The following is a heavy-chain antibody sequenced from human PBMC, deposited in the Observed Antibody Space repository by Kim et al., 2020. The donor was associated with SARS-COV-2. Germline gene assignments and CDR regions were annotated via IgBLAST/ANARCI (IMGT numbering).Heavy chain of an antibody. D-gene: IGHD6-13*01. V-gene: IGHV4-34*01. CDR1: GGSFSGYY. Sequence: SETLSLTCAVYGGSFSGYYWSWIRQPPGKGLEWIGEINHSGSTNYNPSLKSRVTISVDTSKNQFSLKLSSVTAADTAVYYCAIEHIPGIAAADAPPEYFQHWGQGTLVTVSS. CDR2: INHSGST. CDR3: AIEHIPGIAAADAPPEYFQH. J-gene: IGHJ1*01.